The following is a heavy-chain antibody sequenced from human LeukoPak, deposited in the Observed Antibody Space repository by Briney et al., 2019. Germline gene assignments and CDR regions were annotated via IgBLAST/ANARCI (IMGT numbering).Heavy chain of an antibody. CDR3: ARDLYRGYSYGYGY. CDR1: GYTFTGYY. D-gene: IGHD5-18*01. J-gene: IGHJ4*02. V-gene: IGHV1-2*04. CDR2: INPNSGGT. Sequence: ASVKVSCKASGYTFTGYYIHWVRQAPGQGLEWMGWINPNSGGTNSAQKFQGWVTMTRDTSISTAYMELGRLRSDDTAVYYCARDLYRGYSYGYGYWGQGTLVTVSS.